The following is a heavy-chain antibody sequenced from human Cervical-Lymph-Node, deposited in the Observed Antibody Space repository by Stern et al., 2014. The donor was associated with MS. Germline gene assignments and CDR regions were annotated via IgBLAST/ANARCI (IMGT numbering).Heavy chain of an antibody. D-gene: IGHD1-26*01. Sequence: QVQLLQPGAEVKKPGSSVKVSCKASGGTFSSYAINWVRQAPGQGLQWVGGNIPIFGTANYAQKFQGRVTITADESTSTAYMELSSLRSEDTAVYYCARGELKEGLVRCMDVWGQGTTVTVSS. V-gene: IGHV1-69*01. CDR2: NIPIFGTA. CDR3: ARGELKEGLVRCMDV. J-gene: IGHJ6*02. CDR1: GGTFSSYA.